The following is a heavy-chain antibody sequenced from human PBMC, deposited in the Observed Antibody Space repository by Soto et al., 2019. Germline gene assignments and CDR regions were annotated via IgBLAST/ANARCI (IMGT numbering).Heavy chain of an antibody. D-gene: IGHD1-1*01. CDR1: GGSITSSNW. CDR2: VYYSGST. V-gene: IGHV4-4*02. Sequence: QVQLQESGPGLVKPSGTLFLTCAVSGGSITSSNWWSWVRQPPGKGLEWIGEVYYSGSTNCNPSLKVRVAMSVDKSKIRFSLHLGSVTAADTAVYFCARDRQPRSYTYNGMDVWGQGTTVTVSS. J-gene: IGHJ6*02. CDR3: ARDRQPRSYTYNGMDV.